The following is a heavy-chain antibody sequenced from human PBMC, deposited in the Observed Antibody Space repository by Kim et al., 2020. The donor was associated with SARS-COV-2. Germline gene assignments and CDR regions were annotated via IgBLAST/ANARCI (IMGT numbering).Heavy chain of an antibody. V-gene: IGHV3-33*01. J-gene: IGHJ4*02. CDR2: IWYEEKNK. Sequence: GGSLRLSCAASGFSLSNYGMHWVRQAPGKGLEWVAVIWYEEKNKYYADAVKGRFTISRDNSKNTVYLQMNSLRAEDTAVYYCARTTYYDFWSGFDYWSQG. D-gene: IGHD3-3*01. CDR3: ARTTYYDFWSGFDY. CDR1: GFSLSNYG.